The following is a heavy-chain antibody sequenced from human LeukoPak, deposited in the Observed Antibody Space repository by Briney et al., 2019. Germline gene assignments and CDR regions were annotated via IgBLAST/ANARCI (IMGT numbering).Heavy chain of an antibody. CDR2: IYTSGST. CDR3: ARMTN. J-gene: IGHJ4*02. CDR1: GYSISSGSYY. V-gene: IGHV4-61*02. Sequence: SETLSLTCAVSGYSISSGSYYWSWIRQPAGKGLEWIGRIYTSGSTNYNPSLKSRVTISVDTSKNQFSLKLSSVTAADTAVYYCARMTNWGQGTLVTVSS.